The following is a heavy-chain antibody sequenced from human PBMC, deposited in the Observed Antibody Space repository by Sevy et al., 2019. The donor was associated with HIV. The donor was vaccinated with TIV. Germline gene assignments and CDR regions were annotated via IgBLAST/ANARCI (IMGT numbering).Heavy chain of an antibody. Sequence: GGSLRLSCAASEFSVTDNYMSWVRQAPGKGLEWVSTIYSGGSTFYADSGKGRFTISRYNTKNTLYLHMNSLRAEDTAVYYCARDRYYDASGYYYYYYGLDVWGQGTTVTVSS. D-gene: IGHD3-22*01. V-gene: IGHV3-66*01. CDR3: ARDRYYDASGYYYYYYGLDV. J-gene: IGHJ6*02. CDR2: IYSGGST. CDR1: EFSVTDNY.